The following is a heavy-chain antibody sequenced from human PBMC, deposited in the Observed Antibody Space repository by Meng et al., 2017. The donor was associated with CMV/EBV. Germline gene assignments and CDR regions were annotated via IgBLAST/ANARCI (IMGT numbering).Heavy chain of an antibody. J-gene: IGHJ6*02. Sequence: GESLKISCAASGFTFSSYSMNWVRQAPGKGLEWVSSISSSSSYIYYADSVKGRFTISRDNAKNSLYLQMNSLRAEDTAVYYCARDDHVLWFGESGYYYGMDVWGQGTTVTVSS. CDR1: GFTFSSYS. V-gene: IGHV3-21*01. CDR3: ARDDHVLWFGESGYYYGMDV. D-gene: IGHD3-10*01. CDR2: ISSSSSYI.